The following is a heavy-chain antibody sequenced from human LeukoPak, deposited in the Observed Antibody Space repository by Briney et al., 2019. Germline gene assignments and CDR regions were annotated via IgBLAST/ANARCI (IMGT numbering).Heavy chain of an antibody. CDR3: ARAPTSSAFDP. D-gene: IGHD2-2*01. CDR2: INPNSGGT. CDR1: GYTFTGYY. J-gene: IGHJ5*02. V-gene: IGHV1-2*02. Sequence: ASVKVSCKASGYTFTGYYMYWVRQAPGQGLEWMGWINPNSGGTNYAQKFQGRVTMTRDTPISTAYMELSRLRSDDTAVYYCARAPTSSAFDPWGQGTLVTVSS.